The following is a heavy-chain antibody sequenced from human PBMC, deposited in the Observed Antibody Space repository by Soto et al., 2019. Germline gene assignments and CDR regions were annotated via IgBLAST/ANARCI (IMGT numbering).Heavy chain of an antibody. J-gene: IGHJ5*02. CDR2: IYWDDDK. CDR1: GFSLSTSGVG. Sequence: QITLKESGPTLVKPTQTLTLTCTFSGFSLSTSGVGVGWIRQPPGKALEWLALIYWDDDKRYSPSLKSRLTITKATSKNQVVRTMTNMDPVDTATYYCAHSLIGYYYASSGSNWFDPWGQGTLVTVSS. V-gene: IGHV2-5*02. D-gene: IGHD3-22*01. CDR3: AHSLIGYYYASSGSNWFDP.